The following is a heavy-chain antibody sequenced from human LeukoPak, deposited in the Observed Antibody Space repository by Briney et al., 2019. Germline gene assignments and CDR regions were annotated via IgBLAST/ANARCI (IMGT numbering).Heavy chain of an antibody. CDR1: GGSISSYY. CDR3: ARDRSSSWYLDWFDP. Sequence: PSETLSLTCTVSGGSISSYYWSWIRQPAGKGLEWIGRIYTSGSTNYNPSLKSRVTMSVDTSKSQFSLKLSSVTAADTAVYYCARDRSSSWYLDWFDPWGQGTLVTVSS. J-gene: IGHJ5*02. V-gene: IGHV4-4*07. D-gene: IGHD6-13*01. CDR2: IYTSGST.